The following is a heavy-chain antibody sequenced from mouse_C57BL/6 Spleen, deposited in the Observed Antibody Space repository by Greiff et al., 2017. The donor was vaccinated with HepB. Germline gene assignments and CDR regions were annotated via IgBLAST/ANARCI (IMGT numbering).Heavy chain of an antibody. CDR1: GFTFSDYG. CDR3: ARRDSVYWYFDV. CDR2: ISSGSSTI. Sequence: EVKVVESGGGLVKPGGSLKLSCAASGFTFSDYGMHWVRQAPEKGLEWVAYISSGSSTIYYADTVKGRFTISRDNAKNTLFLQMTSLWSEDTAMYYCARRDSVYWYFDVWGTGTTVTVSS. J-gene: IGHJ1*03. V-gene: IGHV5-17*01.